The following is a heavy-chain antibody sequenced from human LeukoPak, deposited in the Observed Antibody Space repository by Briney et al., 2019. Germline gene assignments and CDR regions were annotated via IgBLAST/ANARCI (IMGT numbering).Heavy chain of an antibody. CDR2: IYHSGST. CDR3: ARRVDTAMDDDAFDI. CDR1: GYSISSGYY. J-gene: IGHJ3*02. D-gene: IGHD5-18*01. Sequence: SDTLSLTCAVSGYSISSGYYWGWIRQPPGRGLEWIGSIYHSGSTYYNPSLKSRVTISVDTSKNQFSLKLSSVTAADTAVYYCARRVDTAMDDDAFDIWGQGTMVTVSS. V-gene: IGHV4-38-2*01.